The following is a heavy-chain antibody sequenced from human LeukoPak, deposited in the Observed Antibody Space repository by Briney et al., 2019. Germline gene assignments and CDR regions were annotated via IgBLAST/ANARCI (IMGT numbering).Heavy chain of an antibody. CDR3: ASTHDGSVYYSRSIWSSLAT. V-gene: IGHV4-39*01. J-gene: IGHJ4*02. CDR2: IYYSGST. CDR1: GGSISSGTYY. Sequence: PSETLSLTCTVSGGSISSGTYYWGWIRQPPGKGLEWIGSIYYSGSTYYNPSLKSRVTISVDTSKNQFSLKLSSVTAADTAVYYCASTHDGSVYYSRSIWSSLATWGQGTLVTVSS. D-gene: IGHD3-22*01.